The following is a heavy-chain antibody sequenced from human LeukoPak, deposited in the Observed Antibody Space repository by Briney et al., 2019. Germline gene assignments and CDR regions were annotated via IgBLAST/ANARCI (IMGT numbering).Heavy chain of an antibody. CDR1: GFTFSSYW. D-gene: IGHD5-18*01. Sequence: PGGSLRLSCAASGFTFSSYWMHWVRQAPGKGLVWVSRINSDGSSTSYADSVKGRFTISRDNAKNTLYLEMNNLRAEDTAVYYCARGGRYSYDPVHTWGEGALVTVSS. CDR2: INSDGSST. J-gene: IGHJ5*02. V-gene: IGHV3-74*01. CDR3: ARGGRYSYDPVHT.